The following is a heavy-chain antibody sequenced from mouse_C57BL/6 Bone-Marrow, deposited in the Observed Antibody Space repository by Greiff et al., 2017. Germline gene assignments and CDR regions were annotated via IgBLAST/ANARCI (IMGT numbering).Heavy chain of an antibody. J-gene: IGHJ2*01. CDR2: IDPNSGGT. V-gene: IGHV1-62-3*01. CDR3: ARGLEEAAQATYYFDY. D-gene: IGHD3-2*02. Sequence: QVQLQQPGAELVKPGASVKLSSKASGYTFTSYWMHWVKQRPGRGLEWIGRIDPNSGGTKYNEKFKSKATLTVDKPSSTAYMQLSSRTSEDSAVYYCARGLEEAAQATYYFDYWGQGTTLTVSS. CDR1: GYTFTSYW.